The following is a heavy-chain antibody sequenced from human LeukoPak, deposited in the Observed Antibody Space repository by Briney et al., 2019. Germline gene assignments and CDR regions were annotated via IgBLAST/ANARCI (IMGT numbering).Heavy chain of an antibody. CDR1: GFTFSNAW. J-gene: IGHJ4*02. CDR3: ATEGGSGTYEFHDY. Sequence: PGGSLRLSCAASGFTFSNAWMSWVRQAPGKGLEWVGRIKRKIDGGTTDYGAPVKGRFTISRDDSKNTLYVQMNSLKTEDTAVYYCATEGGSGTYEFHDYWGQGTLVTVSS. CDR2: IKRKIDGGTT. D-gene: IGHD3-10*01. V-gene: IGHV3-15*01.